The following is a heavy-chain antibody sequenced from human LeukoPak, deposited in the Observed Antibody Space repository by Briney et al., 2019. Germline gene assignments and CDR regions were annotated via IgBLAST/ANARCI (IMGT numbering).Heavy chain of an antibody. CDR2: ISGSGGST. V-gene: IGHV3-23*01. D-gene: IGHD3-3*01. CDR1: GFTFSSYA. CDR3: AKDGYYDFWSGYYYGSGGFRGMDV. J-gene: IGHJ6*02. Sequence: GGSLRLSCAASGFTFSSYAMSWVRQAPGKGPEWVSAISGSGGSTYYADSVKGRFTISRDNSKNTLYLQMNSLRAEDTAVYYCAKDGYYDFWSGYYYGSGGFRGMDVWGQGTTVTVSS.